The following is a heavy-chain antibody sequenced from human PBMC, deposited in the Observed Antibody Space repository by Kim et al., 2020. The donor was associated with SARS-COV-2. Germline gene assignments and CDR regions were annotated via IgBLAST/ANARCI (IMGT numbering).Heavy chain of an antibody. J-gene: IGHJ3*02. CDR1: GGSISSGSYY. V-gene: IGHV4-61*02. Sequence: SETLSLTCTVSGGSISSGSYYWSWIRQPAGKGLEWIGRIYTSGSTNYHPSLKSRVTISVDTSKNQFSLKLSSVTAADTAVYYCAGLVPAAIQDAFDIWGQGTMVTISS. D-gene: IGHD2-2*01. CDR2: IYTSGST. CDR3: AGLVPAAIQDAFDI.